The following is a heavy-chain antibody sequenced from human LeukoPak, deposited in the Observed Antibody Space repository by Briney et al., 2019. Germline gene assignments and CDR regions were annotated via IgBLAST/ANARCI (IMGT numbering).Heavy chain of an antibody. Sequence: ASVKVSCKASGYTFTDYYMHWVRQAPGQGLEWMGWINPNSGGTNYAQKFQGRVTMTKDTSISTAYMELIRLRSDDTAVYYCATGFYLHGSGYCPGHWGQGTQVTVSS. CDR3: ATGFYLHGSGYCPGH. V-gene: IGHV1-2*02. CDR2: INPNSGGT. J-gene: IGHJ4*02. D-gene: IGHD3-22*01. CDR1: GYTFTDYY.